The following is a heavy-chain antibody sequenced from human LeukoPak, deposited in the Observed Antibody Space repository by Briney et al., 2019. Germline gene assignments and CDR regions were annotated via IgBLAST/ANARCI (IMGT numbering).Heavy chain of an antibody. J-gene: IGHJ4*02. CDR3: AKESGDDSSGYYEVFDY. CDR1: GFTFTSYA. D-gene: IGHD3-22*01. CDR2: ISGTGGST. V-gene: IGHV3-23*01. Sequence: GGSLRLSCTASGFTFTSYAMSWVRQAPGKGLKWSQVISGTGGSTNHADSVKGRFTISRDNSKNTLYLQMNSLRAEDTAVYYCAKESGDDSSGYYEVFDYWGQGTLVTVSS.